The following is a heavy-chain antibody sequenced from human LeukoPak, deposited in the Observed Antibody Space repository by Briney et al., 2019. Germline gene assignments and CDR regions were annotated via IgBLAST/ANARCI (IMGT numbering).Heavy chain of an antibody. D-gene: IGHD4-17*01. CDR1: GFTFDDYG. V-gene: IGHV3-20*04. CDR2: INRSGGST. Sequence: GVSLTLSCAACGFTFDDYGMSCVRRAPGEGREGGSDINRSGGSTGYADSVKGRFTISRDNAKHSLYLQMNSVRAEDTALYYCASSHDYGDSSPYYYYMDVWGKGTTVTVSS. CDR3: ASSHDYGDSSPYYYYMDV. J-gene: IGHJ6*03.